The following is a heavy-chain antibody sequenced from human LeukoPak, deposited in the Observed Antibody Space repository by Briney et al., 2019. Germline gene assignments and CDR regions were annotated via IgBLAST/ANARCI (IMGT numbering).Heavy chain of an antibody. J-gene: IGHJ4*02. D-gene: IGHD5-12*01. V-gene: IGHV3-23*01. Sequence: GGSLRLSCAASGFTFSISAMSWVRQAPGKGLEWVSAISGSGGSTYYAHSVKVRFTISRHNSKNTLYLQMNSLRAEDTAVYYCAKDLHTGTVAKPFLFDYWGQGTLVIVS. CDR3: AKDLHTGTVAKPFLFDY. CDR2: ISGSGGST. CDR1: GFTFSISA.